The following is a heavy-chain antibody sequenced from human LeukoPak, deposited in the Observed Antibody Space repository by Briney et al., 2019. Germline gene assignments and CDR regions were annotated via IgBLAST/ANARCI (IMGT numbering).Heavy chain of an antibody. CDR3: ARGTYYYGSGRGGPFDY. CDR2: ISAYNGNT. D-gene: IGHD3-10*01. J-gene: IGHJ4*02. CDR1: GCTFTSYG. Sequence: ASVKVSCKASGCTFTSYGISWVRQAPGQGLEWMGWISAYNGNTNYAQKLQGRVTMTTDTSTSTAYMELRSLRSDDTAVYYCARGTYYYGSGRGGPFDYWGQGTLVTVSS. V-gene: IGHV1-18*01.